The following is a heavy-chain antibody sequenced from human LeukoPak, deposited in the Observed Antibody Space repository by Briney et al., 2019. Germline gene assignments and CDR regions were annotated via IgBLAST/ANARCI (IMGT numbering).Heavy chain of an antibody. CDR1: GFTFSSYG. Sequence: GGSLRLSCAASGFTFSSYGMHWVRQAPGKGLEWVAVISYDGSNKYYADSVKGRFTIPRDNSKNTLYLQMNSLRAEDTAVYYCAKDAYGSGFNWFDPWGQGTLVTVSS. J-gene: IGHJ5*02. CDR3: AKDAYGSGFNWFDP. CDR2: ISYDGSNK. V-gene: IGHV3-30*18. D-gene: IGHD3-10*01.